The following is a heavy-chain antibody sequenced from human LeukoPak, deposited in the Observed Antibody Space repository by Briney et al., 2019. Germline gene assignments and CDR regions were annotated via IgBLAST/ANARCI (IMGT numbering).Heavy chain of an antibody. CDR2: MNPNSGNT. J-gene: IGHJ4*02. Sequence: ASVKVSCKASGYTFTSYDINWVRQATGQGLEWMGWMNPNSGNTGYAQKFQGRVTITRNTSISTAYMELSSLRSEDTAVYYCARGYCSGGSCFLYFDYWGQGTLVTVSS. V-gene: IGHV1-8*03. D-gene: IGHD2-15*01. CDR1: GYTFTSYD. CDR3: ARGYCSGGSCFLYFDY.